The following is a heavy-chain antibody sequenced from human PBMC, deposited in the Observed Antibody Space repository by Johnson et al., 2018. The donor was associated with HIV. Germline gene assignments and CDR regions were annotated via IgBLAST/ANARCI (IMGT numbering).Heavy chain of an antibody. V-gene: IGHV3-30-3*02. CDR2: ISYDGSNK. Sequence: QVQLVESGGGVVQPGRSLRLSCAASGFTFSSYAMHWVRQAPGKGLEWVAVISYDGSNKYYADSVKGRFTISRDNSKNTLYLQMNSRRAEDTAVFYCASGEDYGGNYGALDIWGQGTMVTVSS. J-gene: IGHJ3*02. CDR3: ASGEDYGGNYGALDI. CDR1: GFTFSSYA. D-gene: IGHD4-23*01.